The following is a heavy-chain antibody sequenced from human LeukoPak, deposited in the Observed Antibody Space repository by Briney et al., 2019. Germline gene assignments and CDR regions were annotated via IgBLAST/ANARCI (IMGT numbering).Heavy chain of an antibody. D-gene: IGHD5-12*01. J-gene: IGHJ4*02. V-gene: IGHV3-NL1*01. CDR1: GFTVSSNY. Sequence: GGSLRLSCAASGFTVSSNYMGWVRQAPGKGLEWVSAISDGTTFSDGGTTYYTDSVKGRYTISRDNSRNTLYLQMHSLRADDTAFYYCARIGGYLPRRGANWGQGTLVTV. CDR2: ISDGTTFSDGGTT. CDR3: ARIGGYLPRRGAN.